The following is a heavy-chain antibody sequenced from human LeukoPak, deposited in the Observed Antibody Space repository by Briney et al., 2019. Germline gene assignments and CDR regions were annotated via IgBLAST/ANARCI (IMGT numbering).Heavy chain of an antibody. CDR3: TKDRPNYYHSTGHYYRRDGDS. V-gene: IGHV3-23*01. CDR1: GFTFSSYA. CDR2: ITSSGEAT. Sequence: GGSLRLSCDASGFTFSSYAMSWVRQGTGKGLEWVSSITSSGEATYYADSVKGRFTISRDNSRYTLYLQMNSLRAEDTAVYYCTKDRPNYYHSTGHYYRRDGDSWGQGTLVTVSS. J-gene: IGHJ5*01. D-gene: IGHD3-22*01.